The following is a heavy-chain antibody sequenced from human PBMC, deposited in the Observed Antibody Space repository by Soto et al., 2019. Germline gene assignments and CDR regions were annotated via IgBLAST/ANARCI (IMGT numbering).Heavy chain of an antibody. V-gene: IGHV1-3*01. J-gene: IGHJ6*02. CDR3: ARDPSGYYGMDV. D-gene: IGHD3-10*01. Sequence: ASVKVSCKASGYTFTSYAMHWVRQAPGQRLEWMGWINAGNGNRKYSQKFQGRVTITRDTSASTAYMELSSLRSEDTAVYYCARDPSGYYGMDVWGRGTTVTVAS. CDR1: GYTFTSYA. CDR2: INAGNGNR.